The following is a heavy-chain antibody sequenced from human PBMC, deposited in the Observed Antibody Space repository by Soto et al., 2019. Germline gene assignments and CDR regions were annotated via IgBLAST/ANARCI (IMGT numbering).Heavy chain of an antibody. CDR1: GFTFSTYA. V-gene: IGHV3-30-3*01. D-gene: IGHD3-10*01. CDR3: ERDGHPYGSGSYYNHGMDV. Sequence: GPLRRPGSVSGFTFSTYAMYWVRQAPGKGLEWVAVISYDGNYKYYADSVKGRFTISRDNSKNTLYLQMNSLRAEDTAVYYCERDGHPYGSGSYYNHGMDVWGQGTTVTVYS. CDR2: ISYDGNYK. J-gene: IGHJ6*02.